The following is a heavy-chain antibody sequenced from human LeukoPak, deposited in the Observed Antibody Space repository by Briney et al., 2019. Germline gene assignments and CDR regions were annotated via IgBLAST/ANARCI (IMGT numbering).Heavy chain of an antibody. J-gene: IGHJ4*02. V-gene: IGHV3-74*01. D-gene: IGHD6-19*01. Sequence: GGSLRLSCAASGFTFSSYWMHWVRHAPGKGLVWVSRIKSDGSSTTYADSVKGRFTTSRDNSKSMLFLQMNSLRAEDTAVYYCAKEGRVAVSGLYLDHWGQGTLVTVSS. CDR2: IKSDGSST. CDR1: GFTFSSYW. CDR3: AKEGRVAVSGLYLDH.